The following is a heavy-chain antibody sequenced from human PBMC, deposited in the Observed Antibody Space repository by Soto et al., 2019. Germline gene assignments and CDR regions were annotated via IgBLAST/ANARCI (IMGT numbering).Heavy chain of an antibody. V-gene: IGHV3-30*18. CDR3: AKDQYCSSTSCDTRGYYYYGMDV. CDR1: GFTFSSYG. J-gene: IGHJ6*01. D-gene: IGHD2-2*02. Sequence: QVQLVESGGGVVQPGRSLRLSCAASGFTFSSYGMHWVRQAPGKGLEWVAVISYDGSNKYYADSVKGRFTISRDNSKNTLYLQMNSLRAEDTAVYYCAKDQYCSSTSCDTRGYYYYGMDVW. CDR2: ISYDGSNK.